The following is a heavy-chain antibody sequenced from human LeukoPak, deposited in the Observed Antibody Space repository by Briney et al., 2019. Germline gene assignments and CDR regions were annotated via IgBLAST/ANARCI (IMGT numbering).Heavy chain of an antibody. Sequence: GGSLRLSCAVSGFTFGSYWMHWVRQAPGKGLVWVSRINSDGTSTSYADSVKGRSTISRDNAKNTLYLQMNSLRAEDTAVYYCARGGVAAGFDYWGQGTLVTVSS. J-gene: IGHJ4*02. V-gene: IGHV3-74*01. CDR2: INSDGTST. D-gene: IGHD6-13*01. CDR3: ARGGVAAGFDY. CDR1: GFTFGSYW.